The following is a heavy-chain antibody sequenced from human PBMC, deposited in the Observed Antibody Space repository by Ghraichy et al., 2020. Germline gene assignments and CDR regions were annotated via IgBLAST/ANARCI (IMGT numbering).Heavy chain of an antibody. CDR1: GGSISSYY. J-gene: IGHJ2*01. Sequence: SETLSLTCTVSGGSISSYYWSWLRQPPGKGLEWIGNIDFSGGSKYSPSLTSRVIISVDTSKNQFSLKLDSVTAADTAVYYCARAMRFHWYFDLWGRGSLVTVSS. V-gene: IGHV4-59*01. CDR2: IDFSGGS. CDR3: ARAMRFHWYFDL.